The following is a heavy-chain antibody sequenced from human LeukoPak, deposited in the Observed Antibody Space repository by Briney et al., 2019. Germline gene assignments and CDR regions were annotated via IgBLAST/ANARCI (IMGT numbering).Heavy chain of an antibody. CDR2: ISYDGSNK. V-gene: IGHV3-30-3*01. CDR3: ARVAAGYSVNYFDY. D-gene: IGHD4-23*01. Sequence: GGSLRLSCAASGFTFSRYAIHWVRQAPGKGLEWVAVISYDGSNKYYADSVKGRFTISRDNSKNTLYLQMNSLRAEDTAVYYCARVAAGYSVNYFDYWGQGTLVTVSS. J-gene: IGHJ4*02. CDR1: GFTFSRYA.